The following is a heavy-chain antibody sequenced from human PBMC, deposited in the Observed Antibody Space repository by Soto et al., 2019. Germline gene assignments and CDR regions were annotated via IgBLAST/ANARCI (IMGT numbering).Heavy chain of an antibody. J-gene: IGHJ3*02. V-gene: IGHV1-18*01. CDR3: ARVLSVAVLNYAFYI. CDR1: GYTFTSYT. D-gene: IGHD6-19*01. Sequence: ASVKVSCEASGYTFTSYTISWVRQAPGQGLEWMGWISAYNGNTNYAQKLQGRVTMTTDTSTSTAYMELRSLRSDDTAAYYCARVLSVAVLNYAFYIWGQGTMVPVSS. CDR2: ISAYNGNT.